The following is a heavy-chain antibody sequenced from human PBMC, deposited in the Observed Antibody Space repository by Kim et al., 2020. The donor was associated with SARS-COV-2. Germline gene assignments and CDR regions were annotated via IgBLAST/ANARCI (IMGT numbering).Heavy chain of an antibody. CDR1: GDSINYYY. CDR2: VLYTGST. J-gene: IGHJ4*02. V-gene: IGHV4-59*08. CDR3: ARQREKWRLEYYFDY. D-gene: IGHD2-21*01. Sequence: SETLSLTCTVSGDSINYYYWSWLRQPPGGGLEWLGYVLYTGSTKYNPSLHGRVTMSLDTSKDQISLKLASVTAADTAVYYCARQREKWRLEYYFDYWGQGCLVTVSS.